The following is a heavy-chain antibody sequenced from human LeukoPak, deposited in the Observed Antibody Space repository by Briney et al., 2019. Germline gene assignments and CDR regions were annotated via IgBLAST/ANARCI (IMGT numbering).Heavy chain of an antibody. D-gene: IGHD3-10*01. Sequence: PSQTLSLTCTVSGDSMISGSYYWSWIRQHPGKGLEWIGYIFYSGRTYYNPSLKSRLTISIDTSKELFSLNLTSVTAADTAVYYCARSAFTTGRFDYWAQGTLVTVSS. CDR1: GDSMISGSYY. CDR2: IFYSGRT. J-gene: IGHJ4*02. V-gene: IGHV4-31*03. CDR3: ARSAFTTGRFDY.